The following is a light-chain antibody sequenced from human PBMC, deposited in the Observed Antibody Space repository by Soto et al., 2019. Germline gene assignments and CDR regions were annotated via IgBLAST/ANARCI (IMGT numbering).Light chain of an antibody. CDR1: QSISTL. J-gene: IGKJ1*01. V-gene: IGKV1-5*03. CDR3: QQYSTYSRA. CDR2: KAS. Sequence: DIQMTQSPSTLSASVGDRVTITCRASQSISTLFAWYQQKPGKAPKLLIYKASSLESGVPSRFSGSASGTEFTLTINSLQPDDFATYYCQQYSTYSRAFGQGTKVEIK.